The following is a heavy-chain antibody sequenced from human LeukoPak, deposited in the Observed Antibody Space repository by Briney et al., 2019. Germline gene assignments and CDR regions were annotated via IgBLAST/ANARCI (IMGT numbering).Heavy chain of an antibody. V-gene: IGHV4-61*02. CDR2: IYTSGST. CDR1: GGSISSGSYY. D-gene: IGHD5-12*01. Sequence: SETLSLTCTVSGGSISSGSYYWSWIRQPAGKGLEWIGRIYTSGSTNYNPSLKIRVTISVDTSKNQFSLKLSSVTAADTAVYYCARDHLGVSEYSGYDPWGFDPWGQGTLVTVSS. CDR3: ARDHLGVSEYSGYDPWGFDP. J-gene: IGHJ5*02.